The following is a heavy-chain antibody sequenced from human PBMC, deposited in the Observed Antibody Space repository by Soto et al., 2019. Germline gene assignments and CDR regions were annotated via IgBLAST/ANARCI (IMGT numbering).Heavy chain of an antibody. D-gene: IGHD2-2*01. CDR3: ARAGYCSSTSCFGNAFDI. Sequence: GSLRLSCAASGFTFSSYDMHWVRQATGKGLEWVSAIGTAGDTYYPGSVKGRFTISRENAKNSLYLQMNSLRAGDTAVYYCARAGYCSSTSCFGNAFDIWGQGTMVTVSS. V-gene: IGHV3-13*01. J-gene: IGHJ3*02. CDR2: IGTAGDT. CDR1: GFTFSSYD.